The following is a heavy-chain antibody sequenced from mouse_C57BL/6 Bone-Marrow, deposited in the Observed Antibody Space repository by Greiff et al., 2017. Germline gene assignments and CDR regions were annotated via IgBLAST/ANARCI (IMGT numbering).Heavy chain of an antibody. J-gene: IGHJ3*01. CDR1: GFTFSDYG. V-gene: IGHV5-17*01. D-gene: IGHD1-3*01. CDR2: ISSGSSTI. Sequence: EVKLMESGGGLVKPGGSLKLSCAASGFTFSDYGMHWVRQAPEKGLEWVAYISSGSSTIYYADTVKGRFTISRDNAKNTLFLQMTSLRSEDTAMYYCAKVGAYWGQGTLVTVSA. CDR3: AKVGAY.